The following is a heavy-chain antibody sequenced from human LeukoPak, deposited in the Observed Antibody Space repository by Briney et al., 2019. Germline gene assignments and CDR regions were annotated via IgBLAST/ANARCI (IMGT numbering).Heavy chain of an antibody. CDR1: GDSVSSNSAA. Sequence: SQTLSLTCAISGDSVSSNSAAWNWIRQSPSRGLEWLGRTYYRSKWYNDYAVSVKGRITINPDTSKNQFSLQLNSVTPEDTAVYYCARSVGDSGYSSGWYDYWGQGTLVTVSS. CDR3: ARSVGDSGYSSGWYDY. V-gene: IGHV6-1*01. CDR2: TYYRSKWYN. J-gene: IGHJ4*02. D-gene: IGHD6-19*01.